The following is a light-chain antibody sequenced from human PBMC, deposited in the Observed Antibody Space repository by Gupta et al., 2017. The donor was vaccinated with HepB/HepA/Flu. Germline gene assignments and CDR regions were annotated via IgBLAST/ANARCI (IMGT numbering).Light chain of an antibody. J-gene: IGKJ4*01. V-gene: IGKV3-11*01. CDR1: PSVSSY. CDR2: DAS. Sequence: EIVLQQSPATLSLSPGERATLSCRASPSVSSYLAWYQQKPGQAPRLLIYDASNRATGIPARFSGSGSGTDFTLTISSLEPEEFAVYYCQQRSNWPPTFGGGTKVEIK. CDR3: QQRSNWPPT.